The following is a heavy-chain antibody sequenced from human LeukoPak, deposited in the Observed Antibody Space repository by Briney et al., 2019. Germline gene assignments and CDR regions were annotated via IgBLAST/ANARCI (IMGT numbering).Heavy chain of an antibody. CDR1: GFTVSSNY. D-gene: IGHD5-12*01. CDR2: IYSGGST. V-gene: IGHV3-53*01. Sequence: GGSLRLSCAASGFTVSSNYMSWVRQAPGKGLEWVSVIYSGGSTYYADSVKGRFTISRDNSKNTLYLQMNSLRAEDTAVYYCARGERDSGYDFLDYWGQGTLVTVSS. J-gene: IGHJ4*02. CDR3: ARGERDSGYDFLDY.